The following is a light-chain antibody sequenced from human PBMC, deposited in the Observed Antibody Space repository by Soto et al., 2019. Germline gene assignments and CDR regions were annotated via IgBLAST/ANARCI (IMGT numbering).Light chain of an antibody. CDR1: SSNIGAGYD. CDR3: QSYDSSLSGSV. V-gene: IGLV1-40*01. CDR2: GNS. J-gene: IGLJ2*01. Sequence: QSVLTQPPSVSEAPGQRFTISCTGSSSNIGAGYDVHWYQQLPGTAPKLLIYGNSNRPSGVPDRFSGSKSGTSASLAITGLQAEDEADYYCQSYDSSLSGSVFGGGTKLTVL.